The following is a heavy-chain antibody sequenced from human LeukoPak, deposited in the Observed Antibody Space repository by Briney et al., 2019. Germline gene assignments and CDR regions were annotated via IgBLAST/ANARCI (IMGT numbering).Heavy chain of an antibody. CDR1: GYIFTGYH. CDR2: INPNSGDT. V-gene: IGHV1-2*02. Sequence: ASVKVSCKASGYIFTGYHIHWVRQAPGQGLEWMAWINPNSGDTNYAQKFEGRVTMTRDTSISTAYMELSSLTSDDTAVYYCSRLYGSGSVYDYWGQGTLVTVSS. D-gene: IGHD3-10*01. J-gene: IGHJ4*02. CDR3: SRLYGSGSVYDY.